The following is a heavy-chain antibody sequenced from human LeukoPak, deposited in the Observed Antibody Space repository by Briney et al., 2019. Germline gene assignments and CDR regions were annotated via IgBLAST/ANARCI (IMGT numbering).Heavy chain of an antibody. CDR2: ISSRSSYI. Sequence: PGGSLRLSCAASGFTFSSYGMNWVRQAPGKGLEWVSSISSRSSYIYYADSVKGRFTISRDNAKNSLYLQINSLRAEDTAIYYCAKYYYDSGGYLYYFEYWGQGTVVSVSS. D-gene: IGHD3-22*01. CDR1: GFTFSSYG. V-gene: IGHV3-21*04. CDR3: AKYYYDSGGYLYYFEY. J-gene: IGHJ4*02.